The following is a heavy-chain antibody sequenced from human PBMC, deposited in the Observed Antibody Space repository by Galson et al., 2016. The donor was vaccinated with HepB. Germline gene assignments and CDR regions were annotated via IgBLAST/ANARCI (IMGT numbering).Heavy chain of an antibody. CDR1: GFTFRNYA. J-gene: IGHJ4*02. D-gene: IGHD6-19*01. Sequence: SLRLSCAASGFTFRNYALSWVRRAPGKGVEWVSHIDGLTPNTHYADSVRGRFSIYRDNSRDTLYLQMDSLTAEDSAIYYCTTWLSHHFDYWGQGTRVTVSS. V-gene: IGHV3-23*01. CDR2: IDGLTPNT. CDR3: TTWLSHHFDY.